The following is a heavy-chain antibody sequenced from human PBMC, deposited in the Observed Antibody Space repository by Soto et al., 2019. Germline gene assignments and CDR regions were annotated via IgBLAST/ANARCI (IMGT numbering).Heavy chain of an antibody. D-gene: IGHD3-10*02. CDR3: AKHWGGSIYNYVVL. CDR2: VSGSGDTT. V-gene: IGHV3-23*01. J-gene: IGHJ1*01. CDR1: GFTVSTYA. Sequence: GGSLRLSCAASGFTVSTYALSWVRQAPGKGLEWVSGVSGSGDTTYFADSVRGRFTISRDNSKNTLFLQMNSLRAEDTAVYFCAKHWGGSIYNYVVLWAQGTLVTVSS.